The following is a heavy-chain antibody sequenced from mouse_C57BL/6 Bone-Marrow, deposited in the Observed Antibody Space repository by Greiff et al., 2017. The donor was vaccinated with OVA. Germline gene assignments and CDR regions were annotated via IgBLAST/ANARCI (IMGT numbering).Heavy chain of an antibody. CDR1: GFTFSDYY. J-gene: IGHJ1*03. CDR2: ISNGGGST. V-gene: IGHV5-12*01. CDR3: ARHEVYGSPWYFDV. D-gene: IGHD1-1*01. Sequence: EVKLMESGGGLVQPGGSLKLSCAASGFTFSDYYMYWVRQTPEKRLEWVAYISNGGGSTSYPDTVKGRFTISIDNAKNTLYLQMSRLKSEDTAMYYGARHEVYGSPWYFDVWGTGTTVTVSS.